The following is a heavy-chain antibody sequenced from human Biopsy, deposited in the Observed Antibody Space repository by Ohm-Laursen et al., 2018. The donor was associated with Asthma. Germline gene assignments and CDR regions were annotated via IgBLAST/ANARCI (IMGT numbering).Heavy chain of an antibody. V-gene: IGHV3-11*01. CDR2: ISSSGSTT. CDR3: ARVFESSEWGPFYHFGLDV. J-gene: IGHJ6*02. CDR1: GFTFSSYA. Sequence: SLRLSCAASGFTFSSYAMSWVRQAPGKGLEWVSSISSSGSTTYPAESVKGRLTISRDNAQKSLFLQMGSLRAEDTAIYYCARVFESSEWGPFYHFGLDVWGQGTTVAVSS. D-gene: IGHD6-25*01.